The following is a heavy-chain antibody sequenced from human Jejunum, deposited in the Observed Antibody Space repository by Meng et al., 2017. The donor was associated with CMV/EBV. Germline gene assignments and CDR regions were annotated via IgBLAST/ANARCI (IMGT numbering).Heavy chain of an antibody. V-gene: IGHV3-11*06. D-gene: IGHD1-14*01. J-gene: IGHJ4*02. CDR2: ISSSSSNT. CDR1: GFSFSDHY. Sequence: QVQLVESGGGLVKPGGSLRLSCAASGFSFSDHYMSWIRQAPGKGLEWVSYISSSSSNTKYAESVRGRFTVSRDNAKNSLYLQMDSLRVDDTAVCYCARGLQPAQRTDVFAYWGQGSLVTVSS. CDR3: ARGLQPAQRTDVFAY.